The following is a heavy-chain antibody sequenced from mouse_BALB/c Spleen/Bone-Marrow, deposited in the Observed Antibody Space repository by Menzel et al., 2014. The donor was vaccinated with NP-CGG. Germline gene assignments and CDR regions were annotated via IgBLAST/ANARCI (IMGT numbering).Heavy chain of an antibody. CDR1: GFTFSNYW. CDR2: IRLKSNNYAT. J-gene: IGHJ3*01. Sequence: EVKLVESGGGLVQPGGSMKLSCVASGFTFSNYWMNWVRLSPEKGLEWVAEIRLKSNNYATHYAESVKGRFTISRDDSKSSVYLQMNNLRAEDTGIYYCTTGFAYWGQGTLVTVSA. CDR3: TTGFAY. V-gene: IGHV6-6*02.